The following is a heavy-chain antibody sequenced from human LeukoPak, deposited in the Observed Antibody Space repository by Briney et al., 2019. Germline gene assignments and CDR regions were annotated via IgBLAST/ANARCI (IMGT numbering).Heavy chain of an antibody. J-gene: IGHJ4*02. D-gene: IGHD6-13*01. CDR2: ISGSGDST. V-gene: IGHV3-23*01. Sequence: PGGTLRLSCAASGFTFSSYGMSWVRQAPGKGLEWVSTISGSGDSTNYADSVKGRFTISRDNSKNTLYMQMNSLRAEDTAVYYCAKDLYSSSWYAYWGQGTLVTVSS. CDR1: GFTFSSYG. CDR3: AKDLYSSSWYAY.